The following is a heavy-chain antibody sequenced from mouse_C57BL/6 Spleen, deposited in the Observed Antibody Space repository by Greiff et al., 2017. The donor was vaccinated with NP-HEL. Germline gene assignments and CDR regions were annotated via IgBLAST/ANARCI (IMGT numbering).Heavy chain of an antibody. V-gene: IGHV1-69*01. CDR1: GYTFTSYW. CDR2: IDPSDSYT. D-gene: IGHD4-1*01. CDR3: ARAVGRGFAY. Sequence: QVQLQQPGAELVMPGASVKLSCKASGYTFTSYWMHWVKQRPGQGLEWIGEIDPSDSYTNYNQKFKGKSTLTVDKSSSTAYMQLSSLTSEDSAVYYCARAVGRGFAYWGQGTLVTVSA. J-gene: IGHJ3*01.